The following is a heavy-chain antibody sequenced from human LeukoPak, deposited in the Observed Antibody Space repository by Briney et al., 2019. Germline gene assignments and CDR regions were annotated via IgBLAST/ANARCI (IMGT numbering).Heavy chain of an antibody. CDR3: ARGNSSSWPLDY. J-gene: IGHJ4*02. Sequence: SETLSLTCTVSGGSISSGSYYWSWIRQPAGKGLEWIGRIYTSGSTNYNPSLRSRVTISVDTSKNQFSLKLRSVTAADTAVYFCARGNSSSWPLDYWGQGTLVTVSS. CDR2: IYTSGST. CDR1: GGSISSGSYY. D-gene: IGHD6-13*01. V-gene: IGHV4-61*02.